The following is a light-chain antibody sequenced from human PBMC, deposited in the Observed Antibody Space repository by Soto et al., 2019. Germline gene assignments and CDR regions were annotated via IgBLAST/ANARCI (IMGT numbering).Light chain of an antibody. CDR2: DAS. V-gene: IGKV3-11*01. Sequence: EVVLTQSPGTLSLSPGERATPSAGASQSVSSYLAWYQQKPGQAPRLLIYDASNRATGIPARFSGSGSGTDFTLTISSLEPEDFAVYYCQQRSNWRETFGQGTKVDIK. CDR1: QSVSSY. CDR3: QQRSNWRET. J-gene: IGKJ1*01.